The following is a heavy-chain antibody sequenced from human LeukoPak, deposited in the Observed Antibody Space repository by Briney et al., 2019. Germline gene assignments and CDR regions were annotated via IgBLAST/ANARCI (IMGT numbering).Heavy chain of an antibody. Sequence: GGSLRLSCAASGFTVSSNYISWVRQAPGKGMVWVSVMYSGGSTYYAGSVKGIFTISRDNSKYTLYLQMNSLRAEDTAVYYCARDTVTMPFDYWGQGTLVPVSS. CDR3: ARDTVTMPFDY. CDR2: MYSGGST. CDR1: GFTVSSNY. J-gene: IGHJ4*02. V-gene: IGHV3-66*01. D-gene: IGHD4-17*01.